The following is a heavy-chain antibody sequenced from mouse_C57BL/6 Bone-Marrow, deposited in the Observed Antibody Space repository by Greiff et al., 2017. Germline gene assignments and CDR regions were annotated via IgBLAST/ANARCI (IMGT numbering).Heavy chain of an antibody. CDR2: IYPGDGDT. D-gene: IGHD1-1*01. J-gene: IGHJ2*01. CDR1: GYAFSSSW. V-gene: IGHV1-82*01. Sequence: QVQLQQSGPELVKPGASVKISCKASGYAFSSSWMNWVKQRPGKGLEWIGRIYPGDGDTNYNGKFKGKATLTADKSSSTAYMQLSSLTSEDSAVYFCASTTVVVDYWGQGTTLTVSS. CDR3: ASTTVVVDY.